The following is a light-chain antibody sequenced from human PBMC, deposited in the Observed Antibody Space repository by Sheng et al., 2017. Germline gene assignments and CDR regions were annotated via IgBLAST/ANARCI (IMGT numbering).Light chain of an antibody. J-gene: IGKJ4*01. V-gene: IGKV3-15*01. CDR2: GAS. Sequence: EIVMTQSPATLSVSPGERATLSCRASQSVSSNLAWYQQKPGQAPRLLIYGASTRATGIPARFSGSGSGTEFTLTISSLQSEDFAVYYCQQYNNWPGLTFGGGTEGGDQT. CDR3: QQYNNWPGLT. CDR1: QSVSSN.